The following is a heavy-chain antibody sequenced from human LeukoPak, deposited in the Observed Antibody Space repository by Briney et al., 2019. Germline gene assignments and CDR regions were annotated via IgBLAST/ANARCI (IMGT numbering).Heavy chain of an antibody. CDR1: GGSVSSGSYY. D-gene: IGHD1-1*01. CDR3: AREGRELDP. CDR2: IYYSGST. Sequence: PSETLSLTCTVSGGSVSSGSYYWSWIRQPPGKGLEWIGYIYYSGSTNYNPSLKSRVTISVDTSKNQFSLKLSSVTAADTAVYYCAREGRELDPWGQGILVTVSS. V-gene: IGHV4-61*01. J-gene: IGHJ5*02.